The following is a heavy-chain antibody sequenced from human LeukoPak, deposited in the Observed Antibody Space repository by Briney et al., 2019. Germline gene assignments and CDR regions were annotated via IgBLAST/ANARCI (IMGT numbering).Heavy chain of an antibody. D-gene: IGHD3-22*01. Sequence: GASVEVSCKASGGTFSSYAISWVRQAPGQGLEWMGGIIPIFGTANYAQKFQGRVTITTDESKSTAYMELSSLRSEDTAVYYCAREMKSPYYYDSSGKYYFDYWGQGTLVTVSS. V-gene: IGHV1-69*05. CDR3: AREMKSPYYYDSSGKYYFDY. CDR2: IIPIFGTA. J-gene: IGHJ4*02. CDR1: GGTFSSYA.